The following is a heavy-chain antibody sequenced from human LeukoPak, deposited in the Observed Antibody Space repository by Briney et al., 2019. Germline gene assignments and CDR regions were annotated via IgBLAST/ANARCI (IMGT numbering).Heavy chain of an antibody. D-gene: IGHD3-22*01. CDR2: TYYNGNN. CDR1: GRFMSSYY. Sequence: SETLSLTCTLSGRFMSSYYWSWIRQPPGKGLEWFGYTYYNGNNNYHPPFKSRVTISVDTSKNQCSLKVSSGAAADTAVYYCARVFHDSSGYPLDYWGQGTLVTVSS. V-gene: IGHV4-59*01. J-gene: IGHJ4*02. CDR3: ARVFHDSSGYPLDY.